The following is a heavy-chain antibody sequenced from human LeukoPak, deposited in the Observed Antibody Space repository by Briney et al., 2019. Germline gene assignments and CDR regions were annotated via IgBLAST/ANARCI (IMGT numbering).Heavy chain of an antibody. CDR1: GLTFSSHW. D-gene: IGHD6-19*01. V-gene: IGHV3-74*01. Sequence: AGGSLRLSCAASGLTFSSHWMHWVRQAPGKGLVWVSRITNDGSSTTYADSVKGRFTISRDNSKNTLYLQMNSLRAEDTAVYYCAKDRGGSGWYFDYWGQGTLVTVSS. J-gene: IGHJ4*02. CDR2: ITNDGSST. CDR3: AKDRGGSGWYFDY.